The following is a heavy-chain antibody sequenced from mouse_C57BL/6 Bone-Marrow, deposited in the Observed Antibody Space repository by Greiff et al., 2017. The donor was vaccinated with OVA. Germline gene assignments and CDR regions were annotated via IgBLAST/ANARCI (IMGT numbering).Heavy chain of an antibody. Sequence: QVHVKQSGTELVKPGASVKLSCKASGYTFTSYWMHWVKQRPGQGLEWIGNINPSNGGTNYNEKFKSKATLTVDKSSSTAYMQLSSLTSEDSAVYYCAREVPSWFAYWGQGTLVTVSA. CDR2: INPSNGGT. D-gene: IGHD2-14*01. J-gene: IGHJ3*01. V-gene: IGHV1-53*01. CDR3: AREVPSWFAY. CDR1: GYTFTSYW.